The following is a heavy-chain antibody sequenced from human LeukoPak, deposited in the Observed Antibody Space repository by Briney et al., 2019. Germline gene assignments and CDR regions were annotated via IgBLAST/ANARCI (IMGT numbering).Heavy chain of an antibody. CDR1: GGSISSGDYY. CDR3: ARAIVVVITNWFDP. J-gene: IGHJ5*02. Sequence: PSETLSLTCTVSGGSISSGDYYWSWIRPPPGQGLEWIGYIYYSGSTYYNPSLKRRATISVDTYKNQFSLKLSSVTAADTAVYYCARAIVVVITNWFDPWSQGTLVTVSS. V-gene: IGHV4-30-4*01. CDR2: IYYSGST. D-gene: IGHD3-22*01.